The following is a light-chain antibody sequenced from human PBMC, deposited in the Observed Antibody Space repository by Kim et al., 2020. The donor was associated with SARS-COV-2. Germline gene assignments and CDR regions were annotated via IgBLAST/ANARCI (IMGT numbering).Light chain of an antibody. CDR3: QQRVFWPPDYV. V-gene: IGKV3-11*01. CDR1: QTVRDS. CDR2: DTS. Sequence: GERATPSSRARQTVRDSLACYQHKPGQAPRLVTYDTSHRATGIPARFSGSGSGTDFTLTISSLEPEDFALYYCQQRVFWPPDYVFGQGTKLEI. J-gene: IGKJ2*01.